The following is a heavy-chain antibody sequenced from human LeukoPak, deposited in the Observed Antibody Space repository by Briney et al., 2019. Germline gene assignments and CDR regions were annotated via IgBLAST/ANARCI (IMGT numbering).Heavy chain of an antibody. D-gene: IGHD2-2*01. J-gene: IGHJ4*02. CDR1: GFTFSSYA. CDR3: ARDSSFASFDY. Sequence: GGSLRLSCSASGFTFSSYAMHWVRQAPGKGLEYVSAISSNGGSTYYADSVKGRFTISRDNAKNTLYLQMNSLRAEDTAVYYCARDSSFASFDYWGQGTLVTVSS. CDR2: ISSNGGST. V-gene: IGHV3-64*04.